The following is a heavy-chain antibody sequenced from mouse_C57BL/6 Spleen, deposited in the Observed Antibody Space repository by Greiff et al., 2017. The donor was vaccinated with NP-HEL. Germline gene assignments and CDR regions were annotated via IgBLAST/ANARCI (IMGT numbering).Heavy chain of an antibody. V-gene: IGHV1-69*01. J-gene: IGHJ1*03. D-gene: IGHD2-2*01. CDR1: GYTFTSYW. CDR3: ARGPIYYGYHWYFDV. Sequence: QVQLQQPGAELVMPGASVKLSCKASGYTFTSYWMHWVKQRPGQGLEWIGEIDPSDSYTNYNQKFKGKSTLTVDKSSSTAYMQLSSLTSEDSAVYYCARGPIYYGYHWYFDVWGTGTTVTVSS. CDR2: IDPSDSYT.